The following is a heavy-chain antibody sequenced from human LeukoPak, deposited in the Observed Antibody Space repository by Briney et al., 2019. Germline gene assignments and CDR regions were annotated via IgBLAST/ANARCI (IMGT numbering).Heavy chain of an antibody. Sequence: GGSLRLSCAASGFTFSNYAMHWVRQPPGKGLEWVSSIFPSGGEIHYADSVRGRFTISRDNSKNTLSLQMNSLRAEDTAIYYCATYRQVLLPFESWGQGTLVTVSS. D-gene: IGHD2-8*02. CDR1: GFTFSNYA. J-gene: IGHJ4*02. CDR2: IFPSGGEI. V-gene: IGHV3-23*01. CDR3: ATYRQVLLPFES.